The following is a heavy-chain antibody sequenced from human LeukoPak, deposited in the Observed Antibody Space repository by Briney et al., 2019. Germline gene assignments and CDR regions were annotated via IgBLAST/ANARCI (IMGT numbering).Heavy chain of an antibody. CDR3: AKDANPYYYDSSGYQSCIDY. CDR1: GFTFSSYG. V-gene: IGHV3-30*02. Sequence: PGGSLRLSCAASGFTFSSYGMHWVRQAPGKGLEWVAFIRYDGSNKYYADSVKGRFTISRDNSKNTLYLQMNSLRAEDTPVYYCAKDANPYYYDSSGYQSCIDYWGQGTLVTVSS. CDR2: IRYDGSNK. D-gene: IGHD3-22*01. J-gene: IGHJ4*02.